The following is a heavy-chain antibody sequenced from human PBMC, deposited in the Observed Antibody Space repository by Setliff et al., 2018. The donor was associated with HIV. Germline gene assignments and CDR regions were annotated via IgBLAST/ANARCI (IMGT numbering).Heavy chain of an antibody. V-gene: IGHV4-38-2*01. D-gene: IGHD5-12*01. CDR2: ISTNGGT. J-gene: IGHJ4*02. CDR3: ARSPLYSGYERYYFDY. Sequence: SETLSLTCAVSGYSISSGYYWGWIRQTPGKGLEWIGRISTNGGTNYNPSLKSRVTISLDRSKTQFSLKLSSVTAADTAVYYCARSPLYSGYERYYFDYWGQGTLVTVSS. CDR1: GYSISSGYY.